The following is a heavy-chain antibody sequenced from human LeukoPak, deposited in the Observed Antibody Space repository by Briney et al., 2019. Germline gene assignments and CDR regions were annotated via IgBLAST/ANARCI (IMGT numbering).Heavy chain of an antibody. Sequence: SETLSLTCTVSGGSISSYYWSWIRQPPGKTLEWIGYIYNSGNTIYNPSLKSRVTISVDTSKNQFSLMLTSVTAADTAVYYCARHLGYYNSGWFDPWGQGTLVTVSS. V-gene: IGHV4-59*08. CDR1: GGSISSYY. CDR2: IYNSGNT. D-gene: IGHD3-9*01. CDR3: ARHLGYYNSGWFDP. J-gene: IGHJ5*02.